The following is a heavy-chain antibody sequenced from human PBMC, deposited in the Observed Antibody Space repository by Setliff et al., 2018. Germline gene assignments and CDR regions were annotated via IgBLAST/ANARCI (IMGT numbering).Heavy chain of an antibody. Sequence: SETLSLTCAVYGGSFSGYYWSWIRQPPGKGLEWIGEINHSGSTNYNPSLKSRVTISVDTSKNQFSLKLGSVTAADTAVYYCARGYGSGSYYPYWGQGTLVTVSS. CDR1: GGSFSGYY. J-gene: IGHJ4*02. CDR3: ARGYGSGSYYPY. D-gene: IGHD3-10*01. CDR2: INHSGST. V-gene: IGHV4-34*01.